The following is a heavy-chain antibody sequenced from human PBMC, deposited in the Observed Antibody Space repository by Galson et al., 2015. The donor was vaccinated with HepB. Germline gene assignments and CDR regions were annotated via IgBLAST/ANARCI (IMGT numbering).Heavy chain of an antibody. CDR3: ARGRRRYSSNWYGYYGMDV. CDR2: MNPNSDNT. D-gene: IGHD6-13*01. CDR1: GYTFTSYD. Sequence: SVKVSCKASGYTFTSYDINWVRQATGQGLEWMGWMNPNSDNTAYTQNFQGRVTMTRNPSISTVYRELGSLRSEDTAVYYCARGRRRYSSNWYGYYGMDVWGQGTTVTVSS. V-gene: IGHV1-8*01. J-gene: IGHJ6*02.